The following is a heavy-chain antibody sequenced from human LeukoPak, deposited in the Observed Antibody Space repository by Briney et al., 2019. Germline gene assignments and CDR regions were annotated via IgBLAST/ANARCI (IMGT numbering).Heavy chain of an antibody. Sequence: ASVKVSCKASGYTFSSYALHWVRQAPGQRLEWMGWINAGSGNTKYSQKFQGRVTITRDASASTAYMELSSLRSEDTAVYYCARDAFGTSRPSEYWGQGTLVTVSS. CDR2: INAGSGNT. CDR3: ARDAFGTSRPSEY. D-gene: IGHD2-2*01. CDR1: GYTFSSYA. J-gene: IGHJ4*02. V-gene: IGHV1-3*01.